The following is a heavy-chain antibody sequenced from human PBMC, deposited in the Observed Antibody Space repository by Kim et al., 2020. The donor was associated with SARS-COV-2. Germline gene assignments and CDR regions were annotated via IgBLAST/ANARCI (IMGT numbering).Heavy chain of an antibody. CDR2: IYSGGSST. D-gene: IGHD6-19*01. J-gene: IGHJ4*02. CDR1: GFTFSTYS. CDR3: ATTTSGWIFDY. Sequence: GGSLRLSCAASGFTFSTYSMSWVRQAPGMGLELVSTIYSGGSSTFYADSVKGRFTISRDNSKNPLYLQINSLRAEDTAVYYCATTTSGWIFDYWGQGTMVTVSS. V-gene: IGHV3-23*03.